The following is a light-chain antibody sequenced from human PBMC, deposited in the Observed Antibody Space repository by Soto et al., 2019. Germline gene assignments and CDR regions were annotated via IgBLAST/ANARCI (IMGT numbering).Light chain of an antibody. CDR1: QSVSSSY. CDR2: GAS. Sequence: EIVMTQSPATLSVSPGERATLSCRASQSVSSSYLAWYQQKPGQAPRIIIYGASTRATGIPARFSGSGSGRDFTLTIDRLEPEDFAVYYCQQYDSSSVTFGQGTRLEIK. CDR3: QQYDSSSVT. J-gene: IGKJ5*01. V-gene: IGKV3-20*01.